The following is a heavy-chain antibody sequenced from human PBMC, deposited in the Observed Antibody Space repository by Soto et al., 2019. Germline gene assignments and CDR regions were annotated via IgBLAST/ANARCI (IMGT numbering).Heavy chain of an antibody. Sequence: KPSETLSLTCAVSGGSISSRGSSWSWIRQPPGKGLEWIASISHSGSTYYNPSFRSRVTISVDRSNNQFSLKLSSVTAADTAVYYCARNIYPSIFGVVTGYYFDYWGQGTLVTVSS. D-gene: IGHD3-3*02. V-gene: IGHV4-30-2*01. CDR2: ISHSGST. CDR3: ARNIYPSIFGVVTGYYFDY. J-gene: IGHJ4*02. CDR1: GGSISSRGSS.